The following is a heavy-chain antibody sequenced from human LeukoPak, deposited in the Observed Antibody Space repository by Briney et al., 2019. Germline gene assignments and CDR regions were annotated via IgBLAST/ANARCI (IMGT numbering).Heavy chain of an antibody. CDR2: FDPEDGET. CDR3: ATGAPLLWFGDPSMARSAFDI. CDR1: GYTLTELS. J-gene: IGHJ3*02. D-gene: IGHD3-10*01. Sequence: ASVKVSCKVSGYTLTELSMHWVRQAPGKGLEWMGGFDPEDGETIYAQKFQGRVTMTEDTSTDTAYVELSSLRSEDTAVYYCATGAPLLWFGDPSMARSAFDIWGQGTMVTVSS. V-gene: IGHV1-24*01.